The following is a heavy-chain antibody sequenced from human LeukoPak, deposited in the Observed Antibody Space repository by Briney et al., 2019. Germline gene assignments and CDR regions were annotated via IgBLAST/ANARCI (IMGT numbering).Heavy chain of an antibody. Sequence: PSETLSLTCTVSGGSISSYYWSWIRQPPGKGLEWIGKINHSGSTNYNPSLKSRVTISVDTSKNQFSLKLSSVTAADTAVYYCHSYDYVWGSYRDDYWGQGTLVTVSS. CDR2: INHSGST. CDR1: GGSISSYY. J-gene: IGHJ4*02. V-gene: IGHV4-34*01. CDR3: HSYDYVWGSYRDDY. D-gene: IGHD3-16*02.